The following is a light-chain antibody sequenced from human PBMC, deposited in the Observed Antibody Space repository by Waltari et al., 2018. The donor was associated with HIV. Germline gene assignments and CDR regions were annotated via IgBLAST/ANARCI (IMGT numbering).Light chain of an antibody. CDR2: DIN. Sequence: QSALTQPASVSGFLGQSINIPCTGISTDSRFYQYVSWYQKYPGKIPRLIIFDINNRPSGVSDHFSGSRSGNSASLTFSGLQSGDEAHYYCASNRLDYTLIFGGGTKLTVL. J-gene: IGLJ2*01. CDR3: ASNRLDYTLI. V-gene: IGLV2-14*03. CDR1: STDSRFYQY.